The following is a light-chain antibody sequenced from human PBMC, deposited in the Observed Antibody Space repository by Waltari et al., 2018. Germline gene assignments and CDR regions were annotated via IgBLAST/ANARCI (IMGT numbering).Light chain of an antibody. J-gene: IGKJ1*01. CDR2: GAS. CDR3: QQYGSSPWT. V-gene: IGKV3-20*01. Sequence: EIVLTQSPGTLSLSPGETATLSCRASQSVTSNYLAWYQQKPGQAPRLHISGASSRATGIPDRFSGSGSGTDFTLTISRLETEDFAVYHCQQYGSSPWTFGQGTKVEIK. CDR1: QSVTSNY.